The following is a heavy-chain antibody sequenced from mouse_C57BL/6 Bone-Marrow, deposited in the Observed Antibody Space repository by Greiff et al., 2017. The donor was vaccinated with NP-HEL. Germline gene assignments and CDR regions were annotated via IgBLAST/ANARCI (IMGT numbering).Heavy chain of an antibody. CDR3: ARDYYGSSLAY. V-gene: IGHV5-15*01. J-gene: IGHJ3*01. D-gene: IGHD1-1*01. CDR1: GFTFSDYG. CDR2: ISNLAYSI. Sequence: EVKLVESGGGLVQPGGSLKLSCAASGFTFSDYGMAWVRQAPRKGPEWVAFISNLAYSIYYADTVTGRFTISRENAKNTLYLEMSSRRSEDTAMYYCARDYYGSSLAYWGQGTLVTVSA.